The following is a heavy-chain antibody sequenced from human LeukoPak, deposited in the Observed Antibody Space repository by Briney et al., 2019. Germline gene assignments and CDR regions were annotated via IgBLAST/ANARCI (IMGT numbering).Heavy chain of an antibody. V-gene: IGHV3-30*03. Sequence: GRSLRLSCAVSRFTFSRYGMHWVRQAPGKGLEWVVVISYDGSNKYYADSVKGRFTISRDNSKNTLYLQMNSLRAEDTAVYYCARDIQYYYDSSAPRAGAFDIWGQGTMVTVSS. CDR3: ARDIQYYYDSSAPRAGAFDI. CDR1: RFTFSRYG. CDR2: ISYDGSNK. J-gene: IGHJ3*02. D-gene: IGHD3-22*01.